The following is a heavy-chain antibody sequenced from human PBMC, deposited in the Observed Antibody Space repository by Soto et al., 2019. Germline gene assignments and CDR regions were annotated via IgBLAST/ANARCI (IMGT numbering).Heavy chain of an antibody. J-gene: IGHJ4*02. Sequence: ASVKVSCKASGYTFTGYYMHWVRQAPGQGLEWMGWINPNSGGTNYAQKLQGRVTMTTDTSTSTAYMELRSLRSDDTAVYYCATGYSYGYNYFDYWGQGTLVTVSS. V-gene: IGHV1-2*02. CDR3: ATGYSYGYNYFDY. CDR1: GYTFTGYY. CDR2: INPNSGGT. D-gene: IGHD5-18*01.